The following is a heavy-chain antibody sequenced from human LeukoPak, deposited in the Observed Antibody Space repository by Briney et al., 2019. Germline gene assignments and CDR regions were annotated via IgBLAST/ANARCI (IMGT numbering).Heavy chain of an antibody. J-gene: IGHJ5*02. CDR1: GGSFSGYY. CDR2: INHSRCT. CDR3: ARGGRYSIYRNWFDP. V-gene: IGHV4-34*01. Sequence: PSETLSLICAVHGGSFSGYYWSWIRQPPGKGLEWIGEINHSRCTKYIPSLKSRVSISVDTFKTQCSLNLRSAAAADTAVYFCARGGRYSIYRNWFDPWGQGTLVTVSS. D-gene: IGHD4-11*01.